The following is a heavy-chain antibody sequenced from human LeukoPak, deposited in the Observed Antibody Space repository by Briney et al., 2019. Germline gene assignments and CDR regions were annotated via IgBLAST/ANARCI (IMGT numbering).Heavy chain of an antibody. V-gene: IGHV3-23*01. CDR2: ISGSGGST. D-gene: IGHD3-9*01. CDR1: GFTFSSYA. Sequence: GGSLRLSCAASGFTFSSYAMSWVRQAPGKGLEWVSAISGSGGSTYYADSVKGRFTISRDHSKNTPYLQMNSLRAEDTAVYYCAKDGDTYYDILTALYYFDYWGQGTLVTVSS. J-gene: IGHJ4*02. CDR3: AKDGDTYYDILTALYYFDY.